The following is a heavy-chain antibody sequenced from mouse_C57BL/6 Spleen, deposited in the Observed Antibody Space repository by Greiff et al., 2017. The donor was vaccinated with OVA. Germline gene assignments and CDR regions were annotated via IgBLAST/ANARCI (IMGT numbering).Heavy chain of an antibody. Sequence: VHVKQSGAELVRPGSSVKMSCKTSGYTFTSYGINWVKQRPGQGLEWIGYIYIGNGYTEYNEKFTGKATLTSDTSSSTAYMQLSSLTSEYSAIYFCARDGNYSYWYFDVWGTGTTVTVSS. V-gene: IGHV1-58*01. CDR3: ARDGNYSYWYFDV. D-gene: IGHD2-1*01. CDR1: GYTFTSYG. J-gene: IGHJ1*03. CDR2: IYIGNGYT.